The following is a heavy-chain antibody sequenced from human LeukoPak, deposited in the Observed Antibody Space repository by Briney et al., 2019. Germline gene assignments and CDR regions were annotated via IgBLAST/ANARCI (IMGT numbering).Heavy chain of an antibody. J-gene: IGHJ4*02. CDR1: GFSFSTSG. Sequence: PGGSLRLSCAASGFSFSTSGMHWVRQAPGKGLEWVAFIRYDDSDKYYADSVRGRFTISRDNSKNTLYLQMHSLRPEATALYYCGPLIGGYWGQGARVTVSS. CDR3: GPLIGGY. CDR2: IRYDDSDK. V-gene: IGHV3-30*02. D-gene: IGHD2-21*01.